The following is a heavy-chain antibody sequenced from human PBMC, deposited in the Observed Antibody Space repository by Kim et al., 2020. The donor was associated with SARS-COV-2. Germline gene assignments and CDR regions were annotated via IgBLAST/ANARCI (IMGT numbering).Heavy chain of an antibody. CDR2: IKSKTDGGTT. D-gene: IGHD2-2*01. V-gene: IGHV3-15*01. Sequence: GGSLRLSCAASGFTFSNAWMSWVRQAPGKGLEWVGRIKSKTDGGTTDYAAPVKGRFTISRDDSKNTLYLQMNSLKTEDTAVYYCTTSVSTTSYCSSTSCQGDYYYGMDVWGQGTTVTVSS. J-gene: IGHJ6*02. CDR1: GFTFSNAW. CDR3: TTSVSTTSYCSSTSCQGDYYYGMDV.